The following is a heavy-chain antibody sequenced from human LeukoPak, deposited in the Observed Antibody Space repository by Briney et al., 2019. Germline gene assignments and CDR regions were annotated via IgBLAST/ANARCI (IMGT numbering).Heavy chain of an antibody. Sequence: ASVKVSCKASGYTFTSYGISWVRQAPGQGLEWMGWISAYNGNTNYAQKLQGRVTMTTDTSTSTAYVELRSLRSDDTAVYYCARSGYSSGWYRVFDYWGQGTLVTVSS. V-gene: IGHV1-18*01. D-gene: IGHD6-19*01. CDR1: GYTFTSYG. J-gene: IGHJ4*02. CDR2: ISAYNGNT. CDR3: ARSGYSSGWYRVFDY.